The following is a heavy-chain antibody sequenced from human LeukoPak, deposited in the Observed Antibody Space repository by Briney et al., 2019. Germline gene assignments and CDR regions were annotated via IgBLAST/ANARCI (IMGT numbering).Heavy chain of an antibody. J-gene: IGHJ4*02. CDR1: GYTFTSYY. D-gene: IGHD3-3*01. V-gene: IGHV1-46*01. Sequence: ASVTVSCKASGYTFTSYYMHWVRQAPGQGLEWMGIINSSGGSTSYAQKFQGRVTMTRDTSTSTVYMEVSSLRSEDTAVYYCARGTANFWSGYSSHFDYWGQGTLVTVSS. CDR2: INSSGGST. CDR3: ARGTANFWSGYSSHFDY.